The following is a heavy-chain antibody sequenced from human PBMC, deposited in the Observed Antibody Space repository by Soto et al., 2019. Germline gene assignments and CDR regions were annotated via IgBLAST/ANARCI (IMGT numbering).Heavy chain of an antibody. D-gene: IGHD3-16*02. V-gene: IGHV1-69*06. CDR1: GGTFSSYA. J-gene: IGHJ6*02. CDR3: ARDNDDVWGSYRPRDYGMDV. CDR2: IIPIFGTA. Sequence: QVQLVQSGAEVKKPGSSVKVSCKASGGTFSSYAISWVRQAPGQGLEWMGGIIPIFGTANYAQKFQDRVTMTADKSTSTAYMELSSRRSEDTAGYYCARDNDDVWGSYRPRDYGMDVWGQGTTVTVSS.